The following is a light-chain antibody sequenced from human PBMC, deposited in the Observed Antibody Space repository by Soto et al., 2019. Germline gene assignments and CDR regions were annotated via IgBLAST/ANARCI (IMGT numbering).Light chain of an antibody. Sequence: DIQMTQSPSSLSASVGDRVTITRRASQTISRNLNWYQQKPGKVPQLLIFAASSLQSGVPSRFSGSGSGTDFTLIISSLQPEDFATYYCQQSYSTPVTFCQGTKLEIK. V-gene: IGKV1-39*01. CDR3: QQSYSTPVT. J-gene: IGKJ2*01. CDR1: QTISRN. CDR2: AAS.